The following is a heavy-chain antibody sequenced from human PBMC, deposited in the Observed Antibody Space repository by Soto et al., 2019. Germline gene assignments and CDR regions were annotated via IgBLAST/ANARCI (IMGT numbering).Heavy chain of an antibody. V-gene: IGHV1-2*02. CDR3: ARKRIAAAGTYYYYYGMDV. CDR1: GYTFTGYY. D-gene: IGHD6-13*01. Sequence: SVKVSFKASGYTFTGYYMDWVRQAPGQGLEWMGWINPNSGGTNYAQKFQGRVTMTRDTSISTAYMELSRLRSDDTAVYYCARKRIAAAGTYYYYYGMDVWGQGTTVTVSS. J-gene: IGHJ6*02. CDR2: INPNSGGT.